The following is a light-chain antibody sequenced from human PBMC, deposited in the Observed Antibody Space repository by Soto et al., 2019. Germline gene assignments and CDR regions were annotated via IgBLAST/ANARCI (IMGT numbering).Light chain of an antibody. CDR2: GAS. J-gene: IGKJ2*01. CDR3: QQYGDTPPNA. V-gene: IGKV3-20*01. CDR1: QTIISNY. Sequence: DIVLTQSPGTLSLSPGERATLSCRASQTIISNYLAWYQQKPGQAPRILIHGASNRATGIPDRFSGSGSGTDFTLTISRLEPEDFAVYFCQQYGDTPPNAFGQGTMVEIK.